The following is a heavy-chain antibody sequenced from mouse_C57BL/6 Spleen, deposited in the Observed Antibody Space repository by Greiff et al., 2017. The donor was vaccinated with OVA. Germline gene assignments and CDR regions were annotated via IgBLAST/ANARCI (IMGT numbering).Heavy chain of an antibody. D-gene: IGHD3-2*02. CDR3: ARAKAAQAFDY. Sequence: EVQLQQSGPELVKPGASVKISCKASGYSFTGYYMNWVKQSPEKSLEWIGEINPSTGGTTYNQKFKAKATLTVDKSSSTAYMQLKSLTSEDSAVYYCARAKAAQAFDYWGQGTTLTVSS. J-gene: IGHJ2*01. CDR2: INPSTGGT. V-gene: IGHV1-42*01. CDR1: GYSFTGYY.